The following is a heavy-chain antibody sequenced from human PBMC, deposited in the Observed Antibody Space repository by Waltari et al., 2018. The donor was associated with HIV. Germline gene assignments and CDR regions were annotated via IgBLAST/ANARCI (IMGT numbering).Heavy chain of an antibody. Sequence: QVTLKESGSVLVKPTETLTLTCTVSGFSLSNDRMGVSWIRQPPGKALEWLAHIFSNDEKSYSTSLKSRLTISKDTSRSQVVLTMTNMDRVDTATYYCARIRDGIRVYGSGYYFDYWGQGTLVTVSS. CDR3: ARIRDGIRVYGSGYYFDY. D-gene: IGHD3-10*01. CDR2: IFSNDEK. J-gene: IGHJ4*02. CDR1: GFSLSNDRMG. V-gene: IGHV2-26*01.